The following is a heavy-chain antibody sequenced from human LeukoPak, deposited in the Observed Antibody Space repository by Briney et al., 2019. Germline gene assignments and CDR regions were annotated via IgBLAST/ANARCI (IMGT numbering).Heavy chain of an antibody. J-gene: IGHJ4*02. CDR1: GFTFSSYT. D-gene: IGHD4-17*01. Sequence: GGSLRLSCAVSGFTFSSYTMNWVRQAPGKGLEWVSSISTSSSYTYYADSVKGRFTISRDNAKNSLYLQMNSLRAEDTALYYCAKVNARNEDYGDLLSWGQGTLVTVSS. CDR2: ISTSSSYT. V-gene: IGHV3-21*04. CDR3: AKVNARNEDYGDLLS.